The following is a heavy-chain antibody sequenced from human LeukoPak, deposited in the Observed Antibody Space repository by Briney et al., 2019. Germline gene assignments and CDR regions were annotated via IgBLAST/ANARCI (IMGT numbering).Heavy chain of an antibody. D-gene: IGHD2-2*01. CDR1: GDSISSSNYY. CDR2: IYYSGST. V-gene: IGHV4-39*01. Sequence: PSETLSLPCTVSGDSISSSNYYWGWIRQPPGKGLEWIGTIYYSGSTYYNPSLKSRVTISVDTSKNQFSLKLSSVTAADTAVYYCARQGDYCSTTSCYDYWGQGILVTVSS. CDR3: ARQGDYCSTTSCYDY. J-gene: IGHJ4*02.